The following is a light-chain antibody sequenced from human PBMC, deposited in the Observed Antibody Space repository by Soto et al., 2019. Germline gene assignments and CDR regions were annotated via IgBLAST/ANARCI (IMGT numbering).Light chain of an antibody. CDR3: QSYDDSLSGPV. Sequence: QSVLTQPPSVSGAPGQRVTISCTGSSSNIGAGFDVHWYQQLPGTAPKLLMYGNKNRPSGVPDRFSGSKSGAAASLSITGLQAEDETDYSCQSYDDSLSGPVFGGGTKLTVL. V-gene: IGLV1-40*01. CDR1: SSNIGAGFD. CDR2: GNK. J-gene: IGLJ2*01.